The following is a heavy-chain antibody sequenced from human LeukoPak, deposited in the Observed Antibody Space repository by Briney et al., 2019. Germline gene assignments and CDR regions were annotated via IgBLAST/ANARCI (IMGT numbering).Heavy chain of an antibody. Sequence: GGSLRLSCAASGFTFSYYSMNWVRQAPGKGLEWVSSISSSSSYIFYADSVQGRFTISRDNAKNSLYLQMNSLRAEDTPVYFCARPDFWGQGTLVTVSS. CDR1: GFTFSYYS. D-gene: IGHD3/OR15-3a*01. J-gene: IGHJ4*02. V-gene: IGHV3-21*01. CDR2: ISSSSSYI. CDR3: ARPDF.